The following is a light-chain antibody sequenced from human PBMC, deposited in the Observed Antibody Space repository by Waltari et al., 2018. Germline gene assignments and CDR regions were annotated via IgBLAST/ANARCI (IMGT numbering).Light chain of an antibody. CDR2: DAS. Sequence: DIQMTQSPSSLSTSLGDRVTITCRASQSISTTLNWYQQKPERAPRFLIYDASTLQNGVPSRFSGSGSGTDFTLTITSLQPDDFATYFCQQSYSMSITFGVGTKVEMK. CDR3: QQSYSMSIT. CDR1: QSISTT. V-gene: IGKV1-39*01. J-gene: IGKJ4*01.